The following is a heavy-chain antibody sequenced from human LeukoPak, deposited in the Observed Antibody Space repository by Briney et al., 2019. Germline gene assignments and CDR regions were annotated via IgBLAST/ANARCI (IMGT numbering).Heavy chain of an antibody. V-gene: IGHV3-9*01. D-gene: IGHD6-19*01. CDR2: ISWDILNI. CDR3: ARGNRDSSGFYFYYGMDV. Sequence: GGSLRLSCAASGFTFDDYAMFWVRQAPGKGLEWDSGISWDILNIGYAASVKGRFTISRDNAKNSVYLQMNSLRADDTALYYCARGNRDSSGFYFYYGMDVWGQGTTVTVSS. CDR1: GFTFDDYA. J-gene: IGHJ6*02.